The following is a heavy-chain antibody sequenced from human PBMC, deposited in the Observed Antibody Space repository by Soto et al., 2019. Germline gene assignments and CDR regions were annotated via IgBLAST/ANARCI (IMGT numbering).Heavy chain of an antibody. Sequence: QVQLVQSGAEVKKPGSSVKVSCKASGGTFSSYSINWVRQAPGQGLERMGEIIPIFGTANYAQKFQGRVTMTADESTSTAYMELSSLRSEDTAVYYCARDGGRHSGGIDYWGQGTLVTVSS. D-gene: IGHD1-26*01. CDR1: GGTFSSYS. CDR2: IIPIFGTA. CDR3: ARDGGRHSGGIDY. J-gene: IGHJ4*02. V-gene: IGHV1-69*01.